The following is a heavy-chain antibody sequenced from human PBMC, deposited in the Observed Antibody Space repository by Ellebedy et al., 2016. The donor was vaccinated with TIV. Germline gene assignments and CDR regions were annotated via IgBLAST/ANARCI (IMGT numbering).Heavy chain of an antibody. D-gene: IGHD3-10*01. CDR2: INPKTNDS. CDR1: GYTFTSYG. J-gene: IGHJ6*02. Sequence: AASVKVSCKASGYTFTSYGLSWVRQAPGQGLEWIGWINPKTNDSKCAQKFQGWATLTRDTSISAAYIEVSSLRSDDTAMYYCAKEFAGYGMEVWGQGTMVTVSS. V-gene: IGHV1-2*04. CDR3: AKEFAGYGMEV.